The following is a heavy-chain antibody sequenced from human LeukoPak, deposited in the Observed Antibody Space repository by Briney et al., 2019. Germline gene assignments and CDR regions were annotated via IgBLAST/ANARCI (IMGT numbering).Heavy chain of an antibody. Sequence: ASVKVSCKVSGYTLTELSMHWVRQAPGKGLEWMGGFDPEDGETIYAQKFQGRVTMTEDTSTDTAYMELSSLRSEDTAVYYCATAGSSTTDHDYWGQGTLITVSS. V-gene: IGHV1-24*01. CDR2: FDPEDGET. CDR1: GYTLTELS. D-gene: IGHD1-26*01. CDR3: ATAGSSTTDHDY. J-gene: IGHJ4*02.